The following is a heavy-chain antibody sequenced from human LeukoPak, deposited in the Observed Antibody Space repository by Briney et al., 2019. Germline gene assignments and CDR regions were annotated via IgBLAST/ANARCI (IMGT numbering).Heavy chain of an antibody. J-gene: IGHJ4*02. V-gene: IGHV3-66*01. Sequence: HPGGSLRLSCAASGFTFSRYWMSWVRQAPGKGLEWVSVIYSGGSTYYADSVKGRFTISRDNSKNTLYLQMNSLRVEDTAVYYCALGLVTDYWGQGTLVTVSS. CDR3: ALGLVTDY. CDR2: IYSGGST. D-gene: IGHD3-9*01. CDR1: GFTFSRYW.